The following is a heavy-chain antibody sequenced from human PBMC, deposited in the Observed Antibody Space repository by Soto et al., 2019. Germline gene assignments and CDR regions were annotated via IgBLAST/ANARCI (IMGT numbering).Heavy chain of an antibody. Sequence: VGSLRLSCAASGFTFSSYAMSWVREARGKGLEWVSGITGGGGSTYYADSVKGRFTISRDNSKNTLYLQMNSLTPHATAVYYCARYRSTDYCRQGSLVTVSS. CDR1: GFTFSSYA. J-gene: IGHJ4*02. CDR2: ITGGGGST. CDR3: ARYRSTDY. V-gene: IGHV3-23*01. D-gene: IGHD1-26*01.